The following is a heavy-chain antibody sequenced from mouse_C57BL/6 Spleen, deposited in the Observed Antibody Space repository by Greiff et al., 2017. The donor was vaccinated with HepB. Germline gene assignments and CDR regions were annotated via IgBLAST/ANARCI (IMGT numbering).Heavy chain of an antibody. CDR3: ARPNYYGSSSYYYAMDY. Sequence: EVQGVESGGGLVKPGGSLKLSCAASGFTFSDYGMHWVRQAPEKGLEWVAYISSGSSTIYYADTVKGRFTISRGNAKNTLFLQMTSLRSEDTAMYYCARPNYYGSSSYYYAMDYWGQGTSVTVSS. CDR2: ISSGSSTI. D-gene: IGHD1-1*01. V-gene: IGHV5-17*01. CDR1: GFTFSDYG. J-gene: IGHJ4*01.